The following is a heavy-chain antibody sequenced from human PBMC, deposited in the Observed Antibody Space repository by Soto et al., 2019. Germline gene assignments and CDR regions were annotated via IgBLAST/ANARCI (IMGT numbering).Heavy chain of an antibody. Sequence: GGSLRLSCSASGFTFSSYAMHWVRQAPGKGLEYVSAISSNGGSTYYADSVKGRFTISRDNSKNTLYLQMSSLRAEDPGVYYWEKDHPKKTGPRRYYFDYWGQGTLVTVSS. D-gene: IGHD1-1*01. V-gene: IGHV3-64D*09. CDR3: EKDHPKKTGPRRYYFDY. J-gene: IGHJ4*02. CDR1: GFTFSSYA. CDR2: ISSNGGST.